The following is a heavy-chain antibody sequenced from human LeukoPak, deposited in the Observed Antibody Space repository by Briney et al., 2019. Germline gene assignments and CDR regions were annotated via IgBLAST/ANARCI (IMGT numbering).Heavy chain of an antibody. CDR1: GFTFSSYE. CDR3: ARGGRYCSGGSCYVDY. J-gene: IGHJ4*02. Sequence: GGSLRLSCAASGFTFSSYEMNWVRQAPGKGLEWVSYISSSGSTIYYADSVKGRFTISRDNAKNSLYLQMNSLRAEDTAVYYCARGGRYCSGGSCYVDYWGQGALVTVSS. D-gene: IGHD2-15*01. CDR2: ISSSGSTI. V-gene: IGHV3-48*03.